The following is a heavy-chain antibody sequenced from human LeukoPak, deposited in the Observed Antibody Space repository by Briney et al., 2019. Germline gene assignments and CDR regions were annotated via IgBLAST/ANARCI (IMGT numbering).Heavy chain of an antibody. D-gene: IGHD3-10*01. CDR2: INPNSGGT. J-gene: IGHJ4*02. V-gene: IGHV1-2*02. CDR3: SNDFRRVLLGFGESGYFDY. CDR1: GYTFTGYY. Sequence: ASVKVSCRASGYTFTGYYMHWVRQAPGQGLEWMGWINPNSGGTNCAQKFQGRVTMTRDTSISTAYMELSRLRSDDAAVYCFSNDFRRVLLGFGESGYFDYWGQGTLVTVSS.